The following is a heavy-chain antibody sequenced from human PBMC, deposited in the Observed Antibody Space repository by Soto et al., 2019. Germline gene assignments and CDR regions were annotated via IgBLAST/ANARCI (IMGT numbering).Heavy chain of an antibody. D-gene: IGHD5-18*01. CDR1: GGSFSSYA. CDR3: ARGPPASAMAKFDY. V-gene: IGHV1-69*06. J-gene: IGHJ4*02. Sequence: QVQLVQSGAEVKKPGSSVKVSCKTSGGSFSSYAVSWVRQAPGQGLEWMGGIIPFLGTENYAQKFQGRVTITADNPPNTAYIELNSLRFEDTAVYYSARGPPASAMAKFDYWGQGTPVTVSS. CDR2: IIPFLGTE.